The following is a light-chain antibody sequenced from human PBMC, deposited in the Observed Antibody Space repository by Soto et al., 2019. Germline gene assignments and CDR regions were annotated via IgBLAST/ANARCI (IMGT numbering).Light chain of an antibody. CDR2: ENN. J-gene: IGLJ1*01. CDR3: GTWDSSLSADV. V-gene: IGLV1-51*02. Sequence: QSVLTQPPSVSAAPGQRVPISGSGSSSNIGNNYVGWYQQLPGTAPKLLIYENNKRYSGIPDRFSGSKSGTSATLGITGLQTGDEADYYCGTWDSSLSADVFGTGTQLTVL. CDR1: SSNIGNNY.